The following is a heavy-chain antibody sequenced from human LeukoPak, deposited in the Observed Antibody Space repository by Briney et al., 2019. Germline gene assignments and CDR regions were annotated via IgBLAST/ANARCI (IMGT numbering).Heavy chain of an antibody. J-gene: IGHJ4*02. V-gene: IGHV3-23*01. CDR3: AKDGGSSPYYFDY. Sequence: GASLRLSCAAPGFTFSSYAMSWVRQAPGKGLEWVSAISGSGGSTYYADSVKGRFTISRDNSKNTLYLQMNSLRAEDTAVYYCAKDGGSSPYYFDYWGQGTLVTVSS. CDR1: GFTFSSYA. D-gene: IGHD1-26*01. CDR2: ISGSGGST.